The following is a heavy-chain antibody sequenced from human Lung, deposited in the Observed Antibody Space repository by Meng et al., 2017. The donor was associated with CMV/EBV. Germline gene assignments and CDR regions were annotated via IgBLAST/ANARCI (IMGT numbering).Heavy chain of an antibody. CDR3: ARELRFLEWLLPTSYYYYGMDV. CDR1: GFTFSSYA. D-gene: IGHD3-3*01. Sequence: GESLKISCAASGFTFSSYAMHWVRQAPGKGLEWVAVISYDGSNKYYADSVTGRFTISRDNSKNTLYLQMNSLRAEDTAVYYCARELRFLEWLLPTSYYYYGMDVWGQGTTVTVSS. J-gene: IGHJ6*02. V-gene: IGHV3-30-3*01. CDR2: ISYDGSNK.